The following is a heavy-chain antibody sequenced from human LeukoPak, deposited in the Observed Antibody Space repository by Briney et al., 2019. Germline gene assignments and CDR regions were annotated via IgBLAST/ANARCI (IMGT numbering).Heavy chain of an antibody. CDR2: ISSSSSYI. CDR1: GFTFSSYT. V-gene: IGHV3-21*01. J-gene: IGHJ4*02. Sequence: PGGSLRLSCAASGFTFSSYTMNWVRQAPGRGLEWVSSISSSSSYIHYADTVKGRFTISRDNAKNSLYLQMNSLRAEDTAVYYCATVWGSSAPDYWGQGTLATVSS. CDR3: ATVWGSSAPDY. D-gene: IGHD6-6*01.